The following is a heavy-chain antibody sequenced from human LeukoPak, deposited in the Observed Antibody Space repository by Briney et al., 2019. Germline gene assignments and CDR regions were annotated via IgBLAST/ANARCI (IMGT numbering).Heavy chain of an antibody. D-gene: IGHD5-24*01. V-gene: IGHV3-30*02. CDR3: AKDGGLHLYYYYNYMDI. CDR1: GFTFNSYG. CDR2: IRYDGSYE. J-gene: IGHJ6*03. Sequence: GGSLRLSCAASGFTFNSYGMHWVRQAPGKGLEWVAFIRYDGSYEYYADSVKGRFTISRDNTKTTLYLQMNSLRSEDTAVYYCAKDGGLHLYYYYNYMDIWGKGTTVTVFS.